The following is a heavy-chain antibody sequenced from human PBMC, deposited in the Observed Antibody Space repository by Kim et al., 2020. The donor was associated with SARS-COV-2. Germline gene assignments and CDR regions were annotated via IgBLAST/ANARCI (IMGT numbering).Heavy chain of an antibody. D-gene: IGHD3-22*01. Sequence: YADSVKGRFTVSRDKAKDTLYLQRDNLRAEDTALYYCAKDHESSGWPTFDYWGQGILVTVSS. CDR3: AKDHESSGWPTFDY. V-gene: IGHV3-23*01. J-gene: IGHJ4*02.